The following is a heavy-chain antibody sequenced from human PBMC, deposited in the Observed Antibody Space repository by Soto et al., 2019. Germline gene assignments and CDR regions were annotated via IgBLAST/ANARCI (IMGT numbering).Heavy chain of an antibody. V-gene: IGHV4-59*01. J-gene: IGHJ4*02. Sequence: SETLSLTCTVSGGSISPYYWSWIRQTPGKGLEWIGYIYYIGRTNYNPSLKSRVSFSVDTSKNQFSLRLNSVTAADTAVYYCARYYCSSGTCYHFDYWGQGTLVTVSS. CDR1: GGSISPYY. D-gene: IGHD2-2*01. CDR2: IYYIGRT. CDR3: ARYYCSSGTCYHFDY.